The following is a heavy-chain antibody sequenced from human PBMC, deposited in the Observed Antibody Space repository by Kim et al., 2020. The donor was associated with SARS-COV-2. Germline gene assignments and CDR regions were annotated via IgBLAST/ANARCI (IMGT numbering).Heavy chain of an antibody. Sequence: GGSLRLSCAASGFTFSSYGMHWVRQAPGKGLEWVAVIWYDGSNKYYADSVKGRFTISRDNSKNTLYLQMNSLRAEDTAVYYCARPGRRGAGPSGLDYWGQGTLVTVSS. J-gene: IGHJ4*02. D-gene: IGHD1-26*01. V-gene: IGHV3-33*01. CDR2: IWYDGSNK. CDR3: ARPGRRGAGPSGLDY. CDR1: GFTFSSYG.